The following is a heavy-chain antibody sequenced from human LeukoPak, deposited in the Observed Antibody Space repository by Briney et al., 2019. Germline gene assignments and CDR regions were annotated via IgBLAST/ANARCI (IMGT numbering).Heavy chain of an antibody. CDR3: ARGPLSANYYVGDR. CDR2: ISGSGGGT. D-gene: IGHD1-26*01. V-gene: IGHV3-23*01. Sequence: AGGSLRLSCAASGFTFSSIAMSWVRQAPDKGLEWVSTISGSGGGTYYADSVKGRFTISRDDSKNTLYLQMNSLRAEDTAVYYCARGPLSANYYVGDRWGQGTLVSVFS. J-gene: IGHJ5*02. CDR1: GFTFSSIA.